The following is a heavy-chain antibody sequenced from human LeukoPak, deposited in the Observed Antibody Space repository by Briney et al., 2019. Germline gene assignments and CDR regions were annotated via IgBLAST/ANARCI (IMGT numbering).Heavy chain of an antibody. J-gene: IGHJ4*02. CDR1: GDSMTRGGYY. D-gene: IGHD4-11*01. CDR2: IYHSGTT. Sequence: SQTLSLTCTVSGDSMTRGGYYWSWVRQHPGKGLEWIGFIYHSGTTFYNPSLEGRAAISVDTSQNQFSLKLTSATAADTAVYYCARAVDYRNYFDYWGQGTLVTVSS. CDR3: ARAVDYRNYFDY. V-gene: IGHV4-31*03.